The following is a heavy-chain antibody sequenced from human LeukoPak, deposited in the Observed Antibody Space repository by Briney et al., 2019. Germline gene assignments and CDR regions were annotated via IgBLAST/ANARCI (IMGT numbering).Heavy chain of an antibody. CDR3: ASEVAVAGNDY. CDR1: GGSFSGYY. V-gene: IGHV4-34*01. J-gene: IGHJ4*02. Sequence: SETLSLTCAVYGGSFSGYYWSWIRQPPGKGLEWIGKINHSGSTNYNPSLKSRVTISVDTSKNQFSLKLSSVTAADTAVYYCASEVAVAGNDYWGQGTLVTVSS. CDR2: INHSGST. D-gene: IGHD6-19*01.